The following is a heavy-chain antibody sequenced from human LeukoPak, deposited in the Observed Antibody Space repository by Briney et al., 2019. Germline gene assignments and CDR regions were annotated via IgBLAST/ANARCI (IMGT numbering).Heavy chain of an antibody. CDR2: ISYDGSNK. CDR1: GFTFSSYA. CDR3: ARDLDTIFGVVIIRTIDY. J-gene: IGHJ4*02. D-gene: IGHD3-3*01. V-gene: IGHV3-30-3*01. Sequence: GGSLRLSCAASGFTFSSYAMHWVRQAPGKGLEWVAVISYDGSNKYYADSAKGRFTISRDNSKNTLYLQMNSLRAEDTAVYYCARDLDTIFGVVIIRTIDYWGQGTLVTVSS.